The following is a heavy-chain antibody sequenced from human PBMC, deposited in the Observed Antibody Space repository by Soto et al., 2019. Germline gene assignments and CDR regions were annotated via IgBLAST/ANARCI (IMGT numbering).Heavy chain of an antibody. CDR2: IWYDGSNK. CDR1: GVTFSNYG. V-gene: IGHV3-33*01. CDR3: TRAPRGYNYVLFDY. Sequence: QVQLVESGGGVVQPGRSLRLSCAASGVTFSNYGMHWVRQAPGKGLEWVAAIWYDGSNKYYTDSVKGRFTVSRDNSKNTVSLQVDSLRAEDTAMYFCTRAPRGYNYVLFDYWGQGTLVTVSS. D-gene: IGHD5-18*01. J-gene: IGHJ4*02.